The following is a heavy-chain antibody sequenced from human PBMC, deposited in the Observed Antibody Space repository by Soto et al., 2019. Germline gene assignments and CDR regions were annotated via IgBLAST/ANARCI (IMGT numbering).Heavy chain of an antibody. CDR3: ARVGSHYYGSGSYYPLDY. CDR1: GGTFSSYA. V-gene: IGHV1-69*01. J-gene: IGHJ4*02. Sequence: QVQLVQSGAEVKKPGSSVKVSCKASGGTFSSYAISWVRQAPGQELEWMGGIIPIFGTANYAQKFQGRVTITADESTSTAYMELSSLRSEDTAVYYCARVGSHYYGSGSYYPLDYWGQGTLVTVSS. D-gene: IGHD3-10*01. CDR2: IIPIFGTA.